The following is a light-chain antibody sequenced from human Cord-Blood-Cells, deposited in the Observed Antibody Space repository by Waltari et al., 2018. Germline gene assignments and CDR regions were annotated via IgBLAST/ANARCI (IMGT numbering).Light chain of an antibody. Sequence: QPALTQPRSVSGSPGQSVTIPCPGTSSDVGGSNYFSWYQQPPGKAPKLMIYDVSKRPSGVPDRFSGSKSGNTASLTISGLQAEDEADYYCCSYAGSFYVFGTGTKVTVL. CDR3: CSYAGSFYV. CDR2: DVS. V-gene: IGLV2-11*01. CDR1: SSDVGGSNY. J-gene: IGLJ1*01.